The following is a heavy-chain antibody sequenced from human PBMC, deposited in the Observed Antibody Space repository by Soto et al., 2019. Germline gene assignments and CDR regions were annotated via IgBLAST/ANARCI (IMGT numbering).Heavy chain of an antibody. CDR2: INHSGST. CDR1: GGSFSGYY. D-gene: IGHD3-10*01. Sequence: SETLSLTCAVYGGSFSGYYWSWIRQPPGKGLEWIGEINHSGSTNYNPSLKSRVTISVDTSKNQFSLKLSSVTAADTAVYDCASGRRRSLWFGEKCAFDIWGQGTMVTVSS. CDR3: ASGRRRSLWFGEKCAFDI. V-gene: IGHV4-34*01. J-gene: IGHJ3*02.